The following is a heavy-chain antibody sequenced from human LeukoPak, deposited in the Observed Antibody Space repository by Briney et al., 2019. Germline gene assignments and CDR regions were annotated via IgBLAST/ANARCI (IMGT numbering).Heavy chain of an antibody. V-gene: IGHV4-59*01. Sequence: PSETLSLTCTVSGGSISSYYWSWIRQPPGKGLEWIGYIYYSGSTNYNPSLKSRVTISVDTSKNQFSLKLSSVTAADTAVCYCARWAKHWFDPWGQGTLVTVSS. CDR2: IYYSGST. CDR1: GGSISSYY. CDR3: ARWAKHWFDP. J-gene: IGHJ5*02.